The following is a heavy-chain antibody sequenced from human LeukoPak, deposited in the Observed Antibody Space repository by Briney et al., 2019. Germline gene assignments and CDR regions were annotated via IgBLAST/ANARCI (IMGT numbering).Heavy chain of an antibody. V-gene: IGHV4-59*01. CDR3: ARGSVAGTRGLSEFDY. J-gene: IGHJ4*02. CDR1: GGSFNDYY. D-gene: IGHD6-19*01. CDR2: IYYSGST. Sequence: NPSETLSLTCAVYGGSFNDYYWSWIRQPPGKGLEWIGYIYYSGSTNYNPSLRSRVTISVDTAKNQFSLKLSSVTAADTAVYYCARGSVAGTRGLSEFDYWGQGTLVTVSS.